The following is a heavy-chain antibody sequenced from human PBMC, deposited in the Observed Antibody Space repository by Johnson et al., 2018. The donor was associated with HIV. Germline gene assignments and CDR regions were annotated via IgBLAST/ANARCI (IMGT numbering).Heavy chain of an antibody. Sequence: QVQLVESGGGVVQPGRSLRLSCVASGFTFSSYGMNWVRQAPGKGLEWVAVISYDGSDNSYADSVKGRFTISRDNSKNTLYLQMNSLRAEDTAVYYCATYRSMITMYVESKGGAFDIWGQGTMVTVSS. CDR1: GFTFSSYG. J-gene: IGHJ3*02. CDR2: ISYDGSDN. V-gene: IGHV3-30*03. D-gene: IGHD3-16*01. CDR3: ATYRSMITMYVESKGGAFDI.